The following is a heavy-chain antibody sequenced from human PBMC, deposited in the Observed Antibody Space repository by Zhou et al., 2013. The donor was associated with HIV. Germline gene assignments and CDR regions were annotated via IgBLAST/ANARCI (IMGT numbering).Heavy chain of an antibody. CDR2: MAPNSDVT. J-gene: IGHJ4*02. Sequence: QVQLVQSGTEMKKTGASVKVSCKASGYTFTGYYMHWVRQAPGQGLEWMGWMAPNSDVTNYAPKLQGRVTMTRDTSISTAYMELSSLRSDDTAVYYCATYGPGYNWMYKWGQGTLVTVSS. CDR1: GYTFTGYY. V-gene: IGHV1-2*02. CDR3: ATYGPGYNWMYK. D-gene: IGHD1-20*01.